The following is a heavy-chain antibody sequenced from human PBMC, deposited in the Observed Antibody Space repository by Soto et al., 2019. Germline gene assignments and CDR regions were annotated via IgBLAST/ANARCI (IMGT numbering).Heavy chain of an antibody. Sequence: EVQLVETGGGLIQPGGSLRLSCAASGFTVSSNYMTWVRQAPGKGLESVSVIYSGGDTYYADSVKGRFTISRDNSKNTLYLQMTGLRAEDTAVYYCARYCTSTSCPTAGGGMDVWGQGTTVTVSS. J-gene: IGHJ6*02. V-gene: IGHV3-53*02. D-gene: IGHD2-2*01. CDR3: ARYCTSTSCPTAGGGMDV. CDR2: IYSGGDT. CDR1: GFTVSSNY.